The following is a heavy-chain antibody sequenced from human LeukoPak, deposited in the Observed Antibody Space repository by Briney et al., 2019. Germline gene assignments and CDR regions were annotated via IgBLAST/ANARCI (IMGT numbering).Heavy chain of an antibody. Sequence: GGSLRLSCAASGFTFSSYGMSWVRQAPGKGLECISGFSGSGGGTYYADSVKGRFTISRDNAKSTLYLQMTSLRAEDTAIYYCARSGYNRFDYWGQGTLVTVSS. V-gene: IGHV3-23*01. D-gene: IGHD3-9*01. CDR1: GFTFSSYG. CDR2: FSGSGGGT. J-gene: IGHJ4*02. CDR3: ARSGYNRFDY.